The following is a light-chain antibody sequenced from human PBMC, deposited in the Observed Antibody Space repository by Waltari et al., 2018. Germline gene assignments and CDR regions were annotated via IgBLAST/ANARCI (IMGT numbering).Light chain of an antibody. Sequence: SYVLTQPPSVSVAPGKTASITCGGNNIESKSVHWYQQKPGQAPSLVISYDSDRPSGIPGRCSGSNAGNTRTLTISRVEAGDEADYYCQVWDANTDPGVFGTGTEVTVL. V-gene: IGLV3-21*04. CDR3: QVWDANTDPGV. CDR1: NIESKS. J-gene: IGLJ1*01. CDR2: YDS.